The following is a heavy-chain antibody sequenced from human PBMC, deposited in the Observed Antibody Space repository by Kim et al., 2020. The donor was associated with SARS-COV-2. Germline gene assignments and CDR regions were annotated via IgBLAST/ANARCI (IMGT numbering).Heavy chain of an antibody. V-gene: IGHV5-51*01. CDR1: GYTFTSYW. CDR2: IYPGDSDT. J-gene: IGHJ5*02. Sequence: GESLKISCKGSGYTFTSYWIGWVRQMPGKGPEWVGIIYPGDSDTRYSPSFQGHVTISADKSISTAYLQWSSLKASDTAIYYCARSVAMTGIRFDAWGQGT. D-gene: IGHD2-21*02. CDR3: ARSVAMTGIRFDA.